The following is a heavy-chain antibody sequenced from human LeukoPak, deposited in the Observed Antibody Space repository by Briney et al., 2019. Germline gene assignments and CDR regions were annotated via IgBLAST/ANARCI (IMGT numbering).Heavy chain of an antibody. J-gene: IGHJ3*02. CDR1: GFTFSSYA. V-gene: IGHV3-23*01. CDR3: AKDRAYYDFWSGYYTGNDAFDI. Sequence: PGGSLRLSCAASGFTFSSYAMSWVRQAPGKGLEWVSAISGSGGSTYYADSVKGRFTISRDNSKNTLYLQMNSLRAEDTAVYYCAKDRAYYDFWSGYYTGNDAFDIWGQGTMVTVSS. CDR2: ISGSGGST. D-gene: IGHD3-3*01.